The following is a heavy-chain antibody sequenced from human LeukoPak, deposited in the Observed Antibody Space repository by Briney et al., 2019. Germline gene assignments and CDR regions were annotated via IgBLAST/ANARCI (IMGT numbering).Heavy chain of an antibody. CDR1: GFTFSNYG. CDR3: AREVTTSREVTTFDN. V-gene: IGHV3-33*01. Sequence: GGSLRLSCAASGFTFSNYGMHWVRQAPGKGLEWVAVIWYGGRNKYYADSVKGRFTISRDNSQNTLYLEMDSLRAEDTAVYFCAREVTTSREVTTFDNWGQGTLVTVSS. CDR2: IWYGGRNK. J-gene: IGHJ4*02. D-gene: IGHD4-17*01.